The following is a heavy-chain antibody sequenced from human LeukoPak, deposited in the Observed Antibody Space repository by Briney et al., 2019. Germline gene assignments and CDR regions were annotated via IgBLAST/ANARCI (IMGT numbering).Heavy chain of an antibody. J-gene: IGHJ4*02. D-gene: IGHD1-14*01. CDR2: LYSDGNT. V-gene: IGHV3-53*01. CDR1: GFTVITND. CDR3: ARGVEPLAANTLAY. Sequence: GGSLRLSCAASGFTVITNDMTWVRQAPGKGLEWGSVLYSDGNTKYADSVQGRFTISRDNSKNTLYLEMNSLSPDDTAVYYCARGVEPLAANTLAYWGQGTPVTVSS.